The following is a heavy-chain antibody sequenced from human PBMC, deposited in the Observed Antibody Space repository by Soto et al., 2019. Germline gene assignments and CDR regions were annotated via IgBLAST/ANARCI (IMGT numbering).Heavy chain of an antibody. Sequence: PGGSLRLSCAASGFTFSSYAMTWVRQAPGKGLEWVSTMNGNGGSTYYADSVKGRFIISRDNSKNTLYLQMNSLRAEDTAVYYCAKAGTIFGVVMNNWFDPWGQGTLVTVSS. V-gene: IGHV3-23*01. D-gene: IGHD3-3*01. J-gene: IGHJ5*02. CDR1: GFTFSSYA. CDR2: MNGNGGST. CDR3: AKAGTIFGVVMNNWFDP.